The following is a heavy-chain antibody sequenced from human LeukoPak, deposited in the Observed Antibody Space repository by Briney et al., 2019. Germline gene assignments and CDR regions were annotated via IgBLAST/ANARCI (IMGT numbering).Heavy chain of an antibody. D-gene: IGHD3-10*01. J-gene: IGHJ4*02. CDR1: GFTFSDYY. V-gene: IGHV3-11*06. CDR2: ISSSSSDT. Sequence: GGSLRLSGAASGFTFSDYYMSWIRQAPGKGLEWVSYISSSSSDTNYADSVKGRFTISRDNAKNTLYLQMNSLRAEDTAVYYCASGITMVRRVITDYWGQGTLVTVSS. CDR3: ASGITMVRRVITDY.